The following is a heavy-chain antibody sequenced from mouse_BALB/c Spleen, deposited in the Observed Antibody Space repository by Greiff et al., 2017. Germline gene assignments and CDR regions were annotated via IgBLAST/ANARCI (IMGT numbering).Heavy chain of an antibody. Sequence: QVQLQQSGAELVRPGASVKLSCKASGYTFTSYWMNWVKQRPEQGLEWIGRIDPYDSETHYNQKFKDKAILTVDKSSSTAYMQLSSLTSEDSAVYYGARDGGITTVVGYFDVWGAGTTVTVSA. CDR2: IDPYDSET. J-gene: IGHJ1*01. CDR3: ARDGGITTVVGYFDV. V-gene: IGHV1-52*01. D-gene: IGHD1-1*01. CDR1: GYTFTSYW.